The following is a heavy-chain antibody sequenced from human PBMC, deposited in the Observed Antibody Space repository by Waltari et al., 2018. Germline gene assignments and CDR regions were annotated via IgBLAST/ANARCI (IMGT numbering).Heavy chain of an antibody. CDR3: ARAYYYVSGSYTLDY. D-gene: IGHD3-10*01. V-gene: IGHV3-53*02. CDR2: IYSGGST. CDR1: GFTVSSNY. Sequence: EVQLVETGGGLIQPGGSLRLSCAASGFTVSSNYMSWVRQAPGKGLEWVAFIYSGGSTYSADAVKGRFTISRDNSKTTLYLQMNSLRAEDTAVYYCARAYYYVSGSYTLDYWGQGTLVTVSS. J-gene: IGHJ4*02.